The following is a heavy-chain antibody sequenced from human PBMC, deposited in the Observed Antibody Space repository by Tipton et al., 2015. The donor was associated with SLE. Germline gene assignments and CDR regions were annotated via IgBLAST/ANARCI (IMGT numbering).Heavy chain of an antibody. CDR2: IYTSGST. CDR1: GGSISSGSYY. J-gene: IGHJ5*02. D-gene: IGHD3-22*01. Sequence: LRLSCTVSGGSISSGSYYWSWIRQPAGKGLEWIGRIYTSGSTNYNPSLKSRVTISVDTSKNQFSLKLSSVTAADTAVYYCAMIVVVSGWFDPWGQGTLVTVSS. V-gene: IGHV4-61*02. CDR3: AMIVVVSGWFDP.